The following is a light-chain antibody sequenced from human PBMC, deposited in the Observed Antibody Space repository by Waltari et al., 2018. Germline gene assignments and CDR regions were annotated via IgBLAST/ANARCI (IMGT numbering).Light chain of an antibody. Sequence: DIVMTPSPDSLAVSLGERVTIHCKSSQSVLTTSNNKNCLTWYQQKPGQPPKLLIYWASTRESGVPDRFSGSGSGTDFTLTITSLQAEDLAVYYCQQYYTSPLSFGGGTKVEIK. CDR2: WAS. V-gene: IGKV4-1*01. CDR1: QSVLTTSNNKNC. CDR3: QQYYTSPLS. J-gene: IGKJ4*01.